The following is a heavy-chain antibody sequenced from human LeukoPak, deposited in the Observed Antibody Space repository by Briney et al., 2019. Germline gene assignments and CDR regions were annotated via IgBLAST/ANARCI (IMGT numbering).Heavy chain of an antibody. Sequence: GGSLRLSCAASGFTFSSYGMHWVRQAPGKGLEWVAVISYDGSNKYYADSVKGRFTISRDNSKNTLYLQMNSLRAEDTAVYYCAKVAKASQYYYDSSGPRDWGQGTLVTVSS. D-gene: IGHD3-22*01. V-gene: IGHV3-30*18. CDR1: GFTFSSYG. CDR2: ISYDGSNK. J-gene: IGHJ4*02. CDR3: AKVAKASQYYYDSSGPRD.